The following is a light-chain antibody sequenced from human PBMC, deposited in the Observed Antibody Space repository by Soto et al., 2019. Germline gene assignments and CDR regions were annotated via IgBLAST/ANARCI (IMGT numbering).Light chain of an antibody. CDR2: GAS. Sequence: EIVLTQSPGTLSLSPGERATLSCRASQSVSSSYLAWYQQKPGQAPRLLIYGASSRATGIPDRFSGSGSGTDVTLTISRLEPEDCAVYYCHQYDSSPLACGGGTNVEIK. CDR3: HQYDSSPLA. CDR1: QSVSSSY. J-gene: IGKJ4*01. V-gene: IGKV3-20*01.